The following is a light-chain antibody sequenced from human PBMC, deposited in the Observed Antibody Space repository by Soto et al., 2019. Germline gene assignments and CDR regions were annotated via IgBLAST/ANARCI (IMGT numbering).Light chain of an antibody. J-gene: IGKJ4*01. CDR3: QQYYSTPPVT. V-gene: IGKV4-1*01. CDR1: QSVLYSSNNKNY. Sequence: DIVMTQSPDSLAVSLGERATINCKSSQSVLYSSNNKNYLAWYQQKPGQPPKLLIYWASTRESGVPDRFSGSGSGTDLTLTISSLQAEDVAVYYCQQYYSTPPVTFGGGTKVDIK. CDR2: WAS.